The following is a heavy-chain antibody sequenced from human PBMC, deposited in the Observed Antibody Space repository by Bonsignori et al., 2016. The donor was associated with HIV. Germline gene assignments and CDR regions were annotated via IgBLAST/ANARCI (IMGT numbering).Heavy chain of an antibody. CDR2: ISSSGSTI. CDR3: ARGDGYNAEYFQH. J-gene: IGHJ1*01. D-gene: IGHD5-24*01. V-gene: IGHV3-48*03. Sequence: VRQAPGKGLEWVSYISSSGSTIYYADSVKGRFTISRDNAKNSLYLQMNSLRAEDTAVYYCARGDGYNAEYFQHWGQGTLVTVSS.